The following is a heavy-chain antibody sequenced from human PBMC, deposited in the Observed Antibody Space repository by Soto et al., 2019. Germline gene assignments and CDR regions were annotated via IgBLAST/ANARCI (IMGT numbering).Heavy chain of an antibody. CDR1: GGSISSGGYY. CDR2: IYYSGST. J-gene: IGHJ5*02. CDR3: AVTPAAGTKYNWFDP. Sequence: PSETLSLTCTVSGGSISSGGYYWSWIRQHPGKGLEGIGYIYYSGSTYYNPSLKSRVTISVDTSKNQFSLKLSSVTAADTAVYYCAVTPAAGTKYNWFDPWGQGTLVTVSS. D-gene: IGHD6-13*01. V-gene: IGHV4-31*03.